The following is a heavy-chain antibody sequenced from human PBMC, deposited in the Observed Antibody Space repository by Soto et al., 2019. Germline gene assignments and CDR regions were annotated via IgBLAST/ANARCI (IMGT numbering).Heavy chain of an antibody. CDR2: INAGNGNT. CDR1: GYTFTSYA. D-gene: IGHD3-9*01. CDR3: ARVTTYYDILTGLYYYGTDV. J-gene: IGHJ6*02. V-gene: IGHV1-3*01. Sequence: GASVKVSCKASGYTFTSYAMHWVRQAPGQRLKWMGWINAGNGNTKYSQKFQGRVTITRDTSASTAYMELSSLRSEDTAVYYCARVTTYYDILTGLYYYGTDVWGQGTTVTVSS.